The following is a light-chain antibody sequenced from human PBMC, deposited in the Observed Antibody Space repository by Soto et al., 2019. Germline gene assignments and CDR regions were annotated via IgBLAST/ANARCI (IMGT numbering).Light chain of an antibody. CDR1: SSDVGSYNF. Sequence: QSALTQPASVSGSPGQSITISCTETSSDVGSYNFDSWYQQHPGKAPKLMIYEGTKRPSGVSNRFSGSKSGNTASLTISGLQTEDEADYYCFSHAGSSTFLFGGGTKLTVL. V-gene: IGLV2-23*01. CDR2: EGT. J-gene: IGLJ2*01. CDR3: FSHAGSSTFL.